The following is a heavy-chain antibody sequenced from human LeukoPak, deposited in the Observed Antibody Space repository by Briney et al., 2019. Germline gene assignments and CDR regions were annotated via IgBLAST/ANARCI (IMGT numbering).Heavy chain of an antibody. J-gene: IGHJ4*02. D-gene: IGHD5-24*01. CDR2: IIPILGTA. V-gene: IGHV1-69*13. CDR1: GGTFSSYA. CDR3: ARARATAVTRGQDGLPRDY. Sequence: SVKVSCKASGGTFSSYAISWVRQAPGQGLEWMGGIIPILGTANYAQKFQGRVTITADESTSTAYMELSSLRSEDTAVYYCARARATAVTRGQDGLPRDYWGQGTLVTVSS.